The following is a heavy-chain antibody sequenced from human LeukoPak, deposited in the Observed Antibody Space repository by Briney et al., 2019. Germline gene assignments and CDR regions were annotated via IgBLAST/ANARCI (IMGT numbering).Heavy chain of an antibody. CDR2: INAGNGNT. CDR3: ARDTHGAFDI. V-gene: IGHV1-3*01. Sequence: ASVKVSCKASGYTFTSYGISWVRQAPGQRLEWMGWINAGNGNTKYSQKFQGRVTITRDTSASTAYMELSSLRSEDTAVYYCARDTHGAFDIWGQGTMVTVSS. CDR1: GYTFTSYG. J-gene: IGHJ3*02.